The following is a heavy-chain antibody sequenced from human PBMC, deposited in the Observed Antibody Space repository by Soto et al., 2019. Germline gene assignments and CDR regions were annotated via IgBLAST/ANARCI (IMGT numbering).Heavy chain of an antibody. J-gene: IGHJ4*02. Sequence: SETLSLTCTVSGGSISSYYWSWIRQPPGKGLEWIGYIYYSGSTNYNPSLKSRVTISVDTSKNQFSLKLSSVTAADTAVYYCSSRYGASFDYWGQGTLVTGSS. CDR3: SSRYGASFDY. CDR1: GGSISSYY. D-gene: IGHD4-17*01. V-gene: IGHV4-59*01. CDR2: IYYSGST.